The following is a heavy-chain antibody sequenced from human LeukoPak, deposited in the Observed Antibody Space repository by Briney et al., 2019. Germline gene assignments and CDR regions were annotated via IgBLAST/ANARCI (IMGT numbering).Heavy chain of an antibody. CDR1: GFTFSNYA. J-gene: IGHJ4*02. CDR2: ISGSGDSI. Sequence: GGSLRLSCAASGFTFSNYAMTWVRQAPGKGLEWLSPISGSGDSIYYADSVKGRFTNSRDNSKNTLYLQMSSLRTEDTAVYYCARDDAVVGGYLDYWGQGTLVTVSS. V-gene: IGHV3-23*01. CDR3: ARDDAVVGGYLDY. D-gene: IGHD6-19*01.